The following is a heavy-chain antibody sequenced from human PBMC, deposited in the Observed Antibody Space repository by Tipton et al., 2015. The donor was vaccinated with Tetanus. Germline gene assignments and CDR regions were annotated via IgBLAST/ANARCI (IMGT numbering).Heavy chain of an antibody. J-gene: IGHJ4*02. Sequence: SLRLSCSVSGFLFSSYTMNWVRQAPGRGLEWVSSISSTTSYIYYSDSVKGRFTISRDNAENSLYLQMNSLTADDTAVYFCASGSSLDYWGQGTLVTVSS. CDR1: GFLFSSYT. D-gene: IGHD6-6*01. CDR3: ASGSSLDY. CDR2: ISSTTSYI. V-gene: IGHV3-21*01.